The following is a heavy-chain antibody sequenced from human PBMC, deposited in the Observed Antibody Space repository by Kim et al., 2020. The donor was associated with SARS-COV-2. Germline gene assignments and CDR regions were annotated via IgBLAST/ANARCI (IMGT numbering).Heavy chain of an antibody. Sequence: GGSLRLSCVASGFNFSNYGMHWVRQAPGKGLEWVGIVSYEGRNTYYAASVKGRFPISRDNSKNTLYLQMNSLTTEDTALYYCVKEAAFTTVVVDYYFDYWGQGTLVTVSS. CDR1: GFNFSNYG. CDR3: VKEAAFTTVVVDYYFDY. J-gene: IGHJ4*02. D-gene: IGHD2-15*01. CDR2: VSYEGRNT. V-gene: IGHV3-30*18.